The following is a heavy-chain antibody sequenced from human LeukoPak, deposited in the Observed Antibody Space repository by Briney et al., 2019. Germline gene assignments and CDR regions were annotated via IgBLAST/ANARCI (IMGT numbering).Heavy chain of an antibody. J-gene: IGHJ4*02. CDR2: IKQDGSEK. D-gene: IGHD2-2*01. Sequence: PGGSLRLSCAGSGFTFSSYWMTWVRQAPGKGLEWVAKIKQDGSEKYSVDSVKGRFTISRDNAKNSLYLQMNSLRPEDTAVYYCARENSHQLPYTLDYWGQGTLVTVSS. CDR1: GFTFSSYW. V-gene: IGHV3-7*01. CDR3: ARENSHQLPYTLDY.